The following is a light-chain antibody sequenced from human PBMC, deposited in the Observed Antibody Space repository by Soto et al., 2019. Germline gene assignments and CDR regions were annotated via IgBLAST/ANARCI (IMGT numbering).Light chain of an antibody. V-gene: IGKV3-20*01. CDR3: QQSSYSPLT. CDR1: QSVTNNY. Sequence: EIVLTQSPGTLSLSPGERATLSCRASQSVTNNYLAWYQQKPGQAPRLLIHDASSRATGVPDRFSGSGSGTDFTLTISRLEPEDFAVYYCQQSSYSPLTFGGGTKVEIK. J-gene: IGKJ4*01. CDR2: DAS.